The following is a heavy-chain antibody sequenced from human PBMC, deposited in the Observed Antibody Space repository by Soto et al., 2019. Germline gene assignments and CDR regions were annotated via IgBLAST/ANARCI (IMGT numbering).Heavy chain of an antibody. CDR3: AKPPESSSTFYYYGLDI. D-gene: IGHD2-2*01. Sequence: GGSLRLSCAASGFTFSDYYMSWIRQAPGKGLEWVSDLSGSGSTTYYADSVKGRFTISRDNSKNTLSLQMNSLRAEDTAVYYCAKPPESSSTFYYYGLDIWGQGTTVTVSS. J-gene: IGHJ6*02. V-gene: IGHV3-23*01. CDR1: GFTFSDYY. CDR2: LSGSGSTT.